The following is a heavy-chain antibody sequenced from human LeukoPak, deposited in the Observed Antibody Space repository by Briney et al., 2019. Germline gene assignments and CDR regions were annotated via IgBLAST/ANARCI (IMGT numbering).Heavy chain of an antibody. Sequence: GGSLRLSCAASGFTFSSYGMHWVRQAAGEGLEWVVVIWYDGSNKYYADSVEGRFTISRDNSKNTLYLQMNSLRAEDTAVYYCARDGDTVTVYYFDYWGQGTLVTVSS. D-gene: IGHD4-17*01. V-gene: IGHV3-33*01. CDR2: IWYDGSNK. J-gene: IGHJ4*02. CDR1: GFTFSSYG. CDR3: ARDGDTVTVYYFDY.